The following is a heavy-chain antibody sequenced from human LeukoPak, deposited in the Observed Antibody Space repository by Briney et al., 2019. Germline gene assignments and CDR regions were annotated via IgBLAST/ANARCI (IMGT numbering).Heavy chain of an antibody. CDR3: TRRSGSYYNDFDY. V-gene: IGHV3-73*01. D-gene: IGHD3-10*01. CDR2: IRSKANSYAT. CDR1: GFTFSGSA. Sequence: GGSLKLSCAASGFTFSGSAMHWDRQASGKGLEWVGRIRSKANSYATAYAASVKGRFTISRDDSKNTAYLQMNSLKTEDTAVYYCTRRSGSYYNDFDYWGQGTLVTVSS. J-gene: IGHJ4*02.